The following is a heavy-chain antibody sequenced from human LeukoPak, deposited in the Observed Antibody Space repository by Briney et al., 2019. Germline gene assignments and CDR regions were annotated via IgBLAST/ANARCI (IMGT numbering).Heavy chain of an antibody. CDR3: ARTWHAFDI. J-gene: IGHJ3*02. V-gene: IGHV4-61*01. CDR2: IYYSGST. Sequence: PSETLSLTCTVSGGSISSSSYYWSWIRQPPGKGLEWIGYIYYSGSTNYNPSLKSRVTISVDTSKNQFSLKLSSVTAADTAVYYCARTWHAFDIWGQGTMVTVSS. CDR1: GGSISSSSYY.